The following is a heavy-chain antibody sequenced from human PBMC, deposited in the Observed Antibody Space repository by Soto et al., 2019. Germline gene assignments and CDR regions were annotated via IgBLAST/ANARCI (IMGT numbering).Heavy chain of an antibody. J-gene: IGHJ4*02. V-gene: IGHV1-69*01. Sequence: QVQLVQSGAEVKKPGYSVKVSCKASGGTFSSYAISWVRQAPGQGLEWMGGIIPIFGTANYAQKCQGRVTITADESTSTADMELSSLRSEDTAVYYCARAPGIAAAEFDYWGQGTLVTVSS. CDR1: GGTFSSYA. D-gene: IGHD6-13*01. CDR2: IIPIFGTA. CDR3: ARAPGIAAAEFDY.